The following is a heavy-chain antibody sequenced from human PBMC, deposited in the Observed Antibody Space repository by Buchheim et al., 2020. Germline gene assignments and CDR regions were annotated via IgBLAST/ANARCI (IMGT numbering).Heavy chain of an antibody. CDR1: GFTFSNYV. CDR3: AKAPVARPRSEGLKFDS. D-gene: IGHD5-12*01. CDR2: ISSAGGT. Sequence: EVQLSESGGGLVQPGGSLRLSCAASGFTFSNYVMTWVRQAPGKGLEWVSSISSAGGTYYADSVKGRFTISRDISKDTLFLQMNSLRAEDTAVFYCAKAPVARPRSEGLKFDSWGQGTL. J-gene: IGHJ4*02. V-gene: IGHV3-23*01.